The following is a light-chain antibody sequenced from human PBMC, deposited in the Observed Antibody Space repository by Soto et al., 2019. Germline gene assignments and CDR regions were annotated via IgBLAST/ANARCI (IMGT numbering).Light chain of an antibody. CDR3: QVRDVWPS. J-gene: IGKJ1*01. CDR1: QSVSTS. Sequence: IVLTQSPVTLALSPGERAVLSCRASQSVSTSLAWYQHKPGQAPRLFIYDASKRAPGIPARFSGSGSGTDFTLTISSLDPEDIAVYHCQVRDVWPSFGQGTKVDIK. CDR2: DAS. V-gene: IGKV3-11*01.